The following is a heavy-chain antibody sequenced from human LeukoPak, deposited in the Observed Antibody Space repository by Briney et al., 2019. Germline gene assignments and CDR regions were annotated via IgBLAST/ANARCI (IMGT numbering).Heavy chain of an antibody. J-gene: IGHJ3*02. V-gene: IGHV4-4*07. CDR3: ARDSSGNDI. Sequence: SETLSLTCIVSGCPISNYYWSWIRQPAGEGLEWIGRIYTSGSTNYNPSLKSRVTMSVDTSMNQFSLKLNSVTAADTAMYYCARDSSGNDIWGQGTLVTVSS. CDR1: GCPISNYY. D-gene: IGHD3-22*01. CDR2: IYTSGST.